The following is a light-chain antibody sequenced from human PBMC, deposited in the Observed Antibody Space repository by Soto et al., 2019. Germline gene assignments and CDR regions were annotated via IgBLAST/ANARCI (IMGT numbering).Light chain of an antibody. CDR1: QSVSTTY. Sequence: ESVLTQSPGTLSLSPGERATLSCKASQSVSTTYLSWYQHKPGQPPRLLIYGASIRATGIPDRFSGSGSGTEFTLTISRVETDDFAVDYCQRYGTSTAYAFGPGTKLE. V-gene: IGKV3-20*01. CDR3: QRYGTSTAYA. J-gene: IGKJ2*01. CDR2: GAS.